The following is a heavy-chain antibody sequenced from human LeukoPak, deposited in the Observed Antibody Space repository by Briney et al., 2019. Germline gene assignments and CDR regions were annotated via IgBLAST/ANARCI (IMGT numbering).Heavy chain of an antibody. CDR2: IYYSGST. J-gene: IGHJ4*02. CDR3: VRGGIVGTTARIPLFDY. CDR1: GGSISSYY. V-gene: IGHV4-59*01. Sequence: SETLSLTCTVSGGSISSYYWSWVRQPLEKGLEWIGHIYYSGSTNYNPSLKSRVTMSVDTSKNQFSLKLSSVTAADTAVYYCVRGGIVGTTARIPLFDYWGQGTLVTVSS. D-gene: IGHD1-26*01.